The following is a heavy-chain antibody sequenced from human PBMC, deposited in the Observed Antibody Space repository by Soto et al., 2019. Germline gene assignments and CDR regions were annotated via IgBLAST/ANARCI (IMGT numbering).Heavy chain of an antibody. J-gene: IGHJ4*02. V-gene: IGHV3-30*18. CDR2: ISYDGSNK. CDR1: GFTFSSYG. CDR3: AKSLLGFGDKGY. Sequence: QVQLVESGGGVVRPGRSLRLYCAASGFTFSSYGMHWVRQAPGKGLEWVAVISYDGSNKYYADSVKGRFTISRDNSKNTLYLQMNSLRAEDTAVYYCAKSLLGFGDKGYWGQGTLVTVSS. D-gene: IGHD3-10*01.